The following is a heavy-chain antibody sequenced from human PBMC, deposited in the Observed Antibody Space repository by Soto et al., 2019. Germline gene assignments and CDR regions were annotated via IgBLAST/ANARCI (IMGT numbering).Heavy chain of an antibody. CDR3: ASNKNWNYYYDMDV. D-gene: IGHD1-1*01. V-gene: IGHV5-10-1*01. CDR2: IDPSDSYT. Sequence: PGESLKISCKGSGYSFTSFWISWVRQMPGKGLEGVGRIDPSDSYTKYSPSFQGHVTISADKSISTAYLQWSGLKASDTAMYYCASNKNWNYYYDMDVWGQGTTVTVSS. J-gene: IGHJ6*02. CDR1: GYSFTSFW.